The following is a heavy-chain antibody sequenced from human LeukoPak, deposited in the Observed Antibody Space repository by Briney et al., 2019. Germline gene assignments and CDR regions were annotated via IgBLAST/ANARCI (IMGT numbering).Heavy chain of an antibody. CDR2: IIPILGIA. CDR1: GGTFSSYA. D-gene: IGHD5-18*01. CDR3: ARDRGDTAMDIVLYFGY. Sequence: ASVKVSCKASGGTFSSYAISWVRQASGQGLEWMGRIIPILGIANYAQKFQGRVTITADKSTSTAYMELSSLRSEDTAVYYCARDRGDTAMDIVLYFGYWGQGTLVTVSS. J-gene: IGHJ4*02. V-gene: IGHV1-69*04.